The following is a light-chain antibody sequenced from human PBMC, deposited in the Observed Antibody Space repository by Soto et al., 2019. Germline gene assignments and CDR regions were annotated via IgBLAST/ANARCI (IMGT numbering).Light chain of an antibody. CDR2: LNSDGSH. V-gene: IGLV4-69*01. CDR1: SGHSSYA. CDR3: QSWGTGNPPVV. Sequence: QSVLTQSPSASASLGASVKLTCTLSSGHSSYAIAWHQQQPEKGPRYLMKLNSDGSHSKGDGIPDRFSGSSSGAERYLTIPRLRSEDEADYYCQSWGTGNPPVVFGGGTQVTVL. J-gene: IGLJ2*01.